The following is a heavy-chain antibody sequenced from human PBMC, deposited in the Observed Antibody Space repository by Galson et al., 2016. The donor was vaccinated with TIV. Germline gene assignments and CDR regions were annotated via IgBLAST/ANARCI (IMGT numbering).Heavy chain of an antibody. CDR1: GYSFTSYW. Sequence: QSGAEVKKPGESLRISCKTSGYSFTSYWITWVRQMPGKGLEWMGRIDSRDSYTNYSPTFEGHVTISTDKSISTAYLQWTSLKASDSAICYCARSASAGSGWVDPWGQGTLVTVSS. CDR3: ARSASAGSGWVDP. D-gene: IGHD3-10*01. J-gene: IGHJ5*02. V-gene: IGHV5-10-1*01. CDR2: IDSRDSYT.